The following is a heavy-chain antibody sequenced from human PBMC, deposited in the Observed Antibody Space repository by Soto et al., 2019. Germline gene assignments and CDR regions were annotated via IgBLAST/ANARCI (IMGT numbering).Heavy chain of an antibody. CDR1: GGSFSGYY. V-gene: IGHV4-34*01. D-gene: IGHD5-18*01. J-gene: IGHJ5*02. CDR3: ARVSHWWIHTQGLFDP. Sequence: QVQLQQWGAGLLKPSETLSLTCAVYGGSFSGYYWSWIRQPPGKGLEWIGEINHSGSTNYNPSLKSRVTISVDTSKNQFSLKLSSVTAADTAVYYCARVSHWWIHTQGLFDPWGQGTLVTVSS. CDR2: INHSGST.